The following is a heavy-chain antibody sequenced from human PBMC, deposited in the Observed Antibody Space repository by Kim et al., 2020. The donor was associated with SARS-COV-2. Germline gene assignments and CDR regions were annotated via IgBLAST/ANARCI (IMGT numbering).Heavy chain of an antibody. CDR3: ARGLIVGAYRYYYGMDV. J-gene: IGHJ6*02. CDR2: ISSSSSTI. D-gene: IGHD1-26*01. Sequence: GGSLRLSCAASGFTFSSYSMNWVRQAPGKGLEWVSYISSSSSTIYYADSVKGRFTISRDNAKNSLYLQMNSLRAEDTAVYYCARGLIVGAYRYYYGMDVWGQGTTVTVSS. CDR1: GFTFSSYS. V-gene: IGHV3-48*04.